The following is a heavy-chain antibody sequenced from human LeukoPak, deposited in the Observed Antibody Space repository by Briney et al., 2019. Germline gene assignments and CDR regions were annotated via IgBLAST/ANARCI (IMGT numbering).Heavy chain of an antibody. V-gene: IGHV3-7*01. J-gene: IGHJ4*02. CDR2: IKQDGSEK. Sequence: GGSLRLSCAASGFTLSSYWMSWVRQAPGKGLEWVANIKQDGSEKYYVDSVKGRFTISRDNAKNSLYLQMNSLRAEDTAVYYCARASMITFGGVIAFDYWGQGALVTVSS. CDR3: ARASMITFGGVIAFDY. CDR1: GFTLSSYW. D-gene: IGHD3-16*02.